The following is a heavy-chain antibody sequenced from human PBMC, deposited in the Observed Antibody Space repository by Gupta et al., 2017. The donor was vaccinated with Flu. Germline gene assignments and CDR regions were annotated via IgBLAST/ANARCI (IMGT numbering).Heavy chain of an antibody. CDR3: ARKRVIAARPRGDYYYYGMDV. J-gene: IGHJ6*02. D-gene: IGHD6-6*01. Sequence: WIRQPPGKGLEWIGEINHSGSTNYNPSLKSRVTISVDTSKNQFSLKLSSVTAADTAVYYCARKRVIAARPRGDYYYYGMDVWGQGTTVTVSS. CDR2: INHSGST. V-gene: IGHV4-34*01.